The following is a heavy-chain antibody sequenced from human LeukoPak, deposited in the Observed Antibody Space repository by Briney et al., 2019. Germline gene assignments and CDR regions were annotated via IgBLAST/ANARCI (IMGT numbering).Heavy chain of an antibody. J-gene: IGHJ4*02. V-gene: IGHV1-69*06. Sequence: SVKVSCKASGGTFSSYGISWVRQAPGQGLEWMGGIIPIFGTANYAQKFQGRVTITADKSTSTAYMELSSLRSEDTAIYYCATYRQVLLPFESWGQGTLVTVSS. CDR3: ATYRQVLLPFES. CDR2: IIPIFGTA. CDR1: GGTFSSYG. D-gene: IGHD5-18*01.